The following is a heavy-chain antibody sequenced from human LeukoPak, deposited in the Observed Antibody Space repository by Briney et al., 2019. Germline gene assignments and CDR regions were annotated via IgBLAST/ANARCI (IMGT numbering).Heavy chain of an antibody. CDR1: GYTFTSYD. J-gene: IGHJ3*02. CDR2: MNPNSGNT. D-gene: IGHD3-22*01. Sequence: ASVKVSCKASGYTFTSYDINWVRQATGRGLEWMGWMNPNSGNTGYAQKFQGRVTMTRNTSISTAYMELSSLRSEDTAVYYCARGLRYYDSSGYYSEADAFDIWGQGTMVTVSS. CDR3: ARGLRYYDSSGYYSEADAFDI. V-gene: IGHV1-8*01.